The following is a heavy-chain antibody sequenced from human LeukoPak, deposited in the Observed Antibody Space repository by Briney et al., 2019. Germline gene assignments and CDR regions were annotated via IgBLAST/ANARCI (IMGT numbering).Heavy chain of an antibody. CDR2: IIPIFGTA. V-gene: IGHV1-69*06. CDR1: VGTFSSYA. D-gene: IGHD2-15*01. J-gene: IGHJ5*02. Sequence: SVKVSCKASVGTFSSYAISWVRQAPGQGLEWMGGIIPIFGTANYAQKFQGRVTITADKSTSTAYMDLSSLSSEDTAVYYCARDVRGGYCSGGSCYYNWFDPWGQGTLVTVSS. CDR3: ARDVRGGYCSGGSCYYNWFDP.